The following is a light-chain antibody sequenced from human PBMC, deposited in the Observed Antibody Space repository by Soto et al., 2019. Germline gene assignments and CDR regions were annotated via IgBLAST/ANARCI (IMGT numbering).Light chain of an antibody. J-gene: IGKJ4*01. CDR2: GAS. V-gene: IGKV3-20*01. CDR3: QQYGGSPRVS. Sequence: EIVLTQSPGALSLSPGERATLSCRASQTVSDNYLAWYQQKPGQAPRLLIYGASTRATGIPDRFSGSGSGTDFTLTISRLEPEDFAVYSCQQYGGSPRVSFGGGPKVEIK. CDR1: QTVSDNY.